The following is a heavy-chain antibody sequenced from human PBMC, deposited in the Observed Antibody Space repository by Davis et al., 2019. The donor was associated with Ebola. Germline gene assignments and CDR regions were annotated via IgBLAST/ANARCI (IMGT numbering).Heavy chain of an antibody. CDR1: GFTFSSYG. Sequence: GGSLRLSCAASGFTFSSYGMHWVRQAPGKGLEWVAVISYDGSNKYYADSVKGRFTISRDNSKNTLYLQMNSLRAEDTAVYYCAKDWLVGATTAGTGYYYGMDVWGKGTTVTVSS. CDR3: AKDWLVGATTAGTGYYYGMDV. D-gene: IGHD1-26*01. CDR2: ISYDGSNK. V-gene: IGHV3-30*18. J-gene: IGHJ6*04.